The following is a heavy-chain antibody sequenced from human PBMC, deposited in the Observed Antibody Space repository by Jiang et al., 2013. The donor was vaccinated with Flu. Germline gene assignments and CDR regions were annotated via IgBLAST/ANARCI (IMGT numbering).Heavy chain of an antibody. J-gene: IGHJ4*02. CDR2: IYAGDSDT. D-gene: IGHD4-17*01. CDR3: ARGGYGDSRRPFDY. Sequence: WVRQMPGKGLEWMGIIYAGDSDTRYSPSFQGQVTISADKSIRTAYLQWSSLKASDTAMYYCARGGYGDSRRPFDYWGQGTLVTVSS. V-gene: IGHV5-51*01.